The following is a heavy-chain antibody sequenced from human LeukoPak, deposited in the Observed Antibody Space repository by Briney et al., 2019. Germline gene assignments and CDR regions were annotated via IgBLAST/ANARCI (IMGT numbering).Heavy chain of an antibody. CDR3: AKDSGFSGYNIFDY. J-gene: IGHJ4*02. V-gene: IGHV3-23*01. Sequence: GGSLRLSCAASGFTFSGYAMSWVRQAPGKGLXXXXXXSGSGGSTYYADSVKGRFTISRDNSKNTLYLQMNSLRAEDTAVYYCAKDSGFSGYNIFDYWGQGTLVTVSS. CDR1: GFTFSGYA. D-gene: IGHD6-25*01. CDR2: XSGSGGST.